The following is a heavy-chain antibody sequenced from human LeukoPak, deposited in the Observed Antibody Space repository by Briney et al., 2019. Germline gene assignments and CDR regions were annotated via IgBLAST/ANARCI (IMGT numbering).Heavy chain of an antibody. CDR1: GGSFSGYY. V-gene: IGHV4-34*01. D-gene: IGHD3-10*01. Sequence: SETLSLTCAVYGGSFSGYYWSWIRQPPGKGLEWIGEINHSGSTNYNPSLKSRVTISVDTSKNQFSLKLSSVTAADTAMYYCASARSSYGSSIHGYYMDVWGKRITVTISS. CDR3: ASARSSYGSSIHGYYMDV. CDR2: INHSGST. J-gene: IGHJ6*03.